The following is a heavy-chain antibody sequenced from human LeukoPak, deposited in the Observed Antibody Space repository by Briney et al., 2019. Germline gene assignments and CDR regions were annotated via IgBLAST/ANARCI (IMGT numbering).Heavy chain of an antibody. D-gene: IGHD2-15*01. CDR1: GGSISSYY. CDR2: IYYSGST. CDR3: ARTPGVGWYFDL. V-gene: IGHV4-59*01. J-gene: IGHJ2*01. Sequence: PSETLSLTCTVSGGSISSYYWSWIRQPPGKGLEWIGYIYYSGSTNYNPSLKSRVTISVDTSKNQFSLKLSSVTAADTAVYYCARTPGVGWYFDLWGRGTLVTVSP.